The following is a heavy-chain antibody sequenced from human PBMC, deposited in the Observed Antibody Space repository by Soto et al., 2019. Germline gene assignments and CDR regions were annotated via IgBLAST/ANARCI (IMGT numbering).Heavy chain of an antibody. J-gene: IGHJ4*02. CDR2: INAGNGNT. CDR3: ARDLAFGLSDY. D-gene: IGHD3-10*01. CDR1: GYTFTSYA. V-gene: IGHV1-3*01. Sequence: GASVKVFCKASGYTFTSYAIHWVRQAPGQRLEWMGWINAGNGNTKYSQKFQGRVTITRDTSASTAYMELSSLRSEDTAVYYCARDLAFGLSDYWGQGTLVTVS.